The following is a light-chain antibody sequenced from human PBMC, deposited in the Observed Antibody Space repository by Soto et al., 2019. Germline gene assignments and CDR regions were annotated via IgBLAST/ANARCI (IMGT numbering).Light chain of an antibody. V-gene: IGLV1-51*01. CDR1: SSNVGKNF. J-gene: IGLJ2*01. CDR2: DNQ. CDR3: GTWDSSLTIGFI. Sequence: QSVLTQPPSVSAAPGQKVSISCSGSSSNVGKNFVSWYQHVPGKAPKLLIYDNQKRPSGIPDRFSASKSGTLATLDITGLQTGDEADYYGGTWDSSLTIGFIFGGGTKLTVL.